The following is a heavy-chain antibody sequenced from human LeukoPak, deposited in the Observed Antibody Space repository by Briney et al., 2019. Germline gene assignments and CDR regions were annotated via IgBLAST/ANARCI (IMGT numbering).Heavy chain of an antibody. CDR2: ISTYNGNT. Sequence: ASVKVSCKASGYTFTGYGISWVRQAPGQGLEWMAWISTYNGNTKYAQNLQGRVTLTTDTSTDTAYMELRSLRSDDTAVYYCARGEAPEDKWGQGTLVTVSS. V-gene: IGHV1-18*01. CDR1: GYTFTGYG. CDR3: ARGEAPEDK. J-gene: IGHJ4*02.